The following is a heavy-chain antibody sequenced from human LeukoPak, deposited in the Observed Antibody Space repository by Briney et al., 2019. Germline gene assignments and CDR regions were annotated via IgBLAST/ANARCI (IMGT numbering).Heavy chain of an antibody. Sequence: GGSLSLSCAASGFIFSSYAMSWVRQAPGKGLEWVSSISGRSGTIDYADSVKGRFIISRDNSKNAQYLQMNSLRPEDTAVYYCAKGRQLLDPWGQGTLVTVSS. CDR3: AKGRQLLDP. D-gene: IGHD1-7*01. V-gene: IGHV3-23*01. J-gene: IGHJ5*02. CDR1: GFIFSSYA. CDR2: ISGRSGTI.